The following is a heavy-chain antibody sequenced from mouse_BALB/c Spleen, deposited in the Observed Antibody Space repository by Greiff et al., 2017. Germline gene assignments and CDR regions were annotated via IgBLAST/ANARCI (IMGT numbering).Heavy chain of an antibody. CDR2: IWSGGST. J-gene: IGHJ2*01. V-gene: IGHV2-2*02. CDR3: ARSGRGDYFDY. Sequence: VKLMESGPGLVAPSQSLSITCTVSGFSLTSYGVSWVRQPPGKGLEWLGVIWSGGSTDYNAAFISRLSISKDNSKSQVFFKMNSLQANDTAIYYCARSGRGDYFDYWGQGTTLTVSP. CDR1: GFSLTSYG.